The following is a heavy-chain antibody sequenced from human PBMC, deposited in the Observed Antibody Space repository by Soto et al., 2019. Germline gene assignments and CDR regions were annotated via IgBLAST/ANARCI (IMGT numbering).Heavy chain of an antibody. Sequence: EVQLVESGGGLVQPGRSLRLSCAASGFTFDDYAMHWVRQAPGKGLEWVSGISWNSGSIGYADSLKGRFTISRDNAKNSLYMQMNSLRAEDTDLYYCAKDRGERAISGAFDIWVQGTMVTVSS. CDR3: AKDRGERAISGAFDI. CDR1: GFTFDDYA. J-gene: IGHJ3*02. D-gene: IGHD1-26*01. CDR2: ISWNSGSI. V-gene: IGHV3-9*01.